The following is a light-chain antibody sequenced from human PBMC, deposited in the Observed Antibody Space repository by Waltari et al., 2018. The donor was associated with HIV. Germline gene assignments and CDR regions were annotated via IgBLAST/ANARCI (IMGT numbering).Light chain of an antibody. CDR3: QQYGSLPVT. V-gene: IGKV3-20*01. CDR2: GAS. J-gene: IGKJ3*01. Sequence: EIVLTQSPGTMSLSPGGRATLPCRASQSVNSNYVAWYQHTRGQAPRLVIYGASSRATGIPDRFSGSGSGTDFTLTIRRLEPEDSAVYFCQQYGSLPVTFGPGTKVDIK. CDR1: QSVNSNY.